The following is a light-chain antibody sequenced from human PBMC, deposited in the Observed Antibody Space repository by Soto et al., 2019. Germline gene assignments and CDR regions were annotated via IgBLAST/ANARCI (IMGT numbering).Light chain of an antibody. CDR3: HQYNSIRT. J-gene: IGKJ1*01. CDR1: QSISSS. V-gene: IGKV1-5*02. CDR2: DAS. Sequence: SQMTQSPSTLSASVGERGTIICRASQSISSSLAWYQQKPWKAPKLRIYDASIWASGVPSMFSRRGSGTNFTLTISSLQTDDFATYYCHQYNSIRTFGQGTKVDIK.